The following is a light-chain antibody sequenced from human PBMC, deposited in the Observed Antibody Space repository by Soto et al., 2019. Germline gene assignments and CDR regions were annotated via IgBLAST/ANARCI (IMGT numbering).Light chain of an antibody. V-gene: IGLV2-14*01. CDR2: EVS. J-gene: IGLJ2*01. Sequence: QSVLTQPASVSGSPGQAITISCTGTSSDVGGYNYVSWYQQEPGKAPKLMIYEVSNRPSGVSNRFSGSKSGNTASLTISGLQAEDEADYYCSSYTSSSTVVFGGGTQLTV. CDR3: SSYTSSSTVV. CDR1: SSDVGGYNY.